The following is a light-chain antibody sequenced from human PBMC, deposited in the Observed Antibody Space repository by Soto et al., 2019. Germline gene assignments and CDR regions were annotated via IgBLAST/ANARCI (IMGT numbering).Light chain of an antibody. J-gene: IGLJ2*01. Sequence: SYELTQPPSVSVAPGQTASITCGGNNIGAKGVHWYQLKNPGQAPVLVVFDDRARPSAIPEGFSGSNSGNTATLTISRVEAGDEADYYCQVWHSTSVRVFGGGTKLTVL. CDR3: QVWHSTSVRV. CDR2: DDR. V-gene: IGLV3-21*02. CDR1: NIGAKG.